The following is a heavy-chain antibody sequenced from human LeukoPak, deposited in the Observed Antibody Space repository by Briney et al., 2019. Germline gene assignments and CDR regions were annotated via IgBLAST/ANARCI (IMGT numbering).Heavy chain of an antibody. CDR3: ASGRWGIAAAGSPR. V-gene: IGHV4-38-2*02. D-gene: IGHD6-13*01. CDR2: IVHSRST. J-gene: IGHJ4*02. Sequence: PSETLSLTCTVSGYSISSAYSWCSIRQPPGKGLYWTWSIVHSRSTYYTPSLKSPLTISVDTPKNQFSLKLSSVTAQHTAVSYCASGRWGIAAAGSPRWGQGTLVSVSS. CDR1: GYSISSAYS.